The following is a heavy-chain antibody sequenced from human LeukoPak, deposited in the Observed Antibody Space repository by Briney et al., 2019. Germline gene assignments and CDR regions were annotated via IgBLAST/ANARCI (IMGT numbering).Heavy chain of an antibody. J-gene: IGHJ4*02. CDR1: GGSFSGYY. CDR2: INHSGST. V-gene: IGHV4-34*01. CDR3: ARSFILWFGELLRGDY. D-gene: IGHD3-10*01. Sequence: SETLSLTCAVYGGSFSGYYWSWIRQPPGKGLEWIGEINHSGSTNYNPSLKSRVTTSVDTSKNQFSLKLSSVTAADTAVYYCARSFILWFGELLRGDYWGQGTLVTVSS.